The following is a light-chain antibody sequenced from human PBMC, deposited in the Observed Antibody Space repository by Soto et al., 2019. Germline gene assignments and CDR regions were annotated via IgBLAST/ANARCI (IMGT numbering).Light chain of an antibody. CDR1: SSDVGGYNY. Sequence: QSALTQPRSVSGSPGQSVTISCIGTSSDVGGYNYVSWYQQNPGKAPKLMISDVSKRPSGVPDRFSGSKSGNTASLTISGLQAEDEADYYCCSYAGTYTVLFGGGTKVTVL. CDR2: DVS. CDR3: CSYAGTYTVL. J-gene: IGLJ2*01. V-gene: IGLV2-11*01.